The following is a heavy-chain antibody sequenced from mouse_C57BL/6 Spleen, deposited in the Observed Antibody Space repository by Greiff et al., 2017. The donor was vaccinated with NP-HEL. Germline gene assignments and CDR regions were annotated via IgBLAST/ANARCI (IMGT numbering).Heavy chain of an antibody. J-gene: IGHJ4*01. Sequence: VQLQQSDAELVKPGASVKISCKVSGYTFTDHTIHWMKQRPEQGLEWIGYIYPRDGSTKYNEKFKGKATLTADKSSSTAYMQLNSLTSEDSAVYVCAGEVYGNYGDYAMDYWGQGTSVTVSS. D-gene: IGHD2-1*01. V-gene: IGHV1-78*01. CDR2: IYPRDGST. CDR3: AGEVYGNYGDYAMDY. CDR1: GYTFTDHT.